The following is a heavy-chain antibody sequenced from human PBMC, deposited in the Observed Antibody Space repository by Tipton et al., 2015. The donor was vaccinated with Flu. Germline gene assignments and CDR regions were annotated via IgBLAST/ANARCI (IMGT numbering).Heavy chain of an antibody. D-gene: IGHD3-10*01. J-gene: IGHJ5*02. Sequence: TLSLTCTVSGVSISSYYWSWVRQSPGKGLEWIGYIDKSGNTNYNPSLKSRVTIVLDTSKNQFSLKLTSVTAADTAVYYCARDSMVRGTIGPWGQGTLVTV. CDR1: GVSISSYY. CDR2: IDKSGNT. CDR3: ARDSMVRGTIGP. V-gene: IGHV4-59*01.